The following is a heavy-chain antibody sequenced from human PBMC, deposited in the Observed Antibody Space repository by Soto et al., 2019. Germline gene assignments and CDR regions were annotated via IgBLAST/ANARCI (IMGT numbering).Heavy chain of an antibody. Sequence: PSQTLSLTSTVSGGTMIAHYWNWMRQPPGKGLQWIGYTYYSGSTTYNPSLKSRVTISVDSSKNQFSLKLDSVTPAGAAVYYCARVRGTAGKRYFDYWGPGTLVTVSS. D-gene: IGHD6-13*01. CDR2: TYYSGST. CDR1: GGTMIAHY. CDR3: ARVRGTAGKRYFDY. J-gene: IGHJ4*02. V-gene: IGHV4-59*11.